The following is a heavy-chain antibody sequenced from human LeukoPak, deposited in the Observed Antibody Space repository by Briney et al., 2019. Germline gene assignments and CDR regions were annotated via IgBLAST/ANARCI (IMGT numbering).Heavy chain of an antibody. D-gene: IGHD2-2*01. V-gene: IGHV4-38-2*02. Sequence: PSETLSLTCTVSGYSMRSGYYWGWIRLAPGKGLEWIGSIYHRGSTYYNLSLRRRVIMSVDTSKNQFSLKVNSVTAADTAIYYCARSHIVVVPAGRGSRYFYMDVWGRGTTVAVSS. J-gene: IGHJ6*03. CDR1: GYSMRSGYY. CDR3: ARSHIVVVPAGRGSRYFYMDV. CDR2: IYHRGST.